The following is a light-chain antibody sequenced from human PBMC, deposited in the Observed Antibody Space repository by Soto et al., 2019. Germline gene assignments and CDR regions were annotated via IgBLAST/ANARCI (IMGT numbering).Light chain of an antibody. CDR2: EVI. J-gene: IGLJ1*01. CDR3: SSYADSDTKV. V-gene: IGLV2-14*01. CDR1: SSDVGGYNY. Sequence: QSALAQPASVSGSPGQSITISCRGTSSDVGGYNYVSWYQQHPGKAPKLMIYEVIKRPSGVSTRSSGSKSDNTASLTISGLEAEDEAYYYCSSYADSDTKVFGTGTKVTVL.